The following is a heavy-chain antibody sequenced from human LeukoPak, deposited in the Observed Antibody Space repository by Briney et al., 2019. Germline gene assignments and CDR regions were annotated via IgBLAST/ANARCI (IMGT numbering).Heavy chain of an antibody. V-gene: IGHV1-46*01. J-gene: IGHJ4*02. CDR3: AREMTYYYDSSGSPSTYFDY. CDR1: GYTFTSYY. Sequence: ASVKVSCKASGYTFTSYYMHWVRQAPGQGLEWMGIINPSGGSTSYAQKFQGRVTMTRDTSTSTVYMELSSLRSEDTAVYYCAREMTYYYDSSGSPSTYFDYWGQGTLVTVSS. D-gene: IGHD3-22*01. CDR2: INPSGGST.